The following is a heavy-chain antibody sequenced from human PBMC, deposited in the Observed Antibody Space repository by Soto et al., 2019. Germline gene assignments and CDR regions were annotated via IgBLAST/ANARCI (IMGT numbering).Heavy chain of an antibody. CDR3: GMVKYSPPYYYYYGMDV. CDR1: GYTFTSYG. D-gene: IGHD5-18*01. V-gene: IGHV1-18*01. J-gene: IGHJ6*02. Sequence: QVQLVQSGAEVKKPGASVKVSCKASGYTFTSYGISWVRQAPGQGLEGMGGISAYNGNTNYAQKLQGIVTMTNDTSTNTAYMELRSLRSDATAVYYCGMVKYSPPYYYYYGMDVWGQGTTVTVSS. CDR2: ISAYNGNT.